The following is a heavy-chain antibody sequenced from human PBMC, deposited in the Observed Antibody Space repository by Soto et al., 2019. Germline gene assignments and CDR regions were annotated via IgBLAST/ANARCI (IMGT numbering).Heavy chain of an antibody. Sequence: GGSLRLSCAASGFTFSSYAMSWVRQAPGKGLEWVSAISGSGGSTYYADSVKGRFTISRDNSKNTLYLQMNSLRAEDTAVYYCAKTHDWTEYDILTGYYLYFDYWGQGTLVTVSS. CDR1: GFTFSSYA. D-gene: IGHD3-9*01. V-gene: IGHV3-23*01. CDR3: AKTHDWTEYDILTGYYLYFDY. J-gene: IGHJ4*02. CDR2: ISGSGGST.